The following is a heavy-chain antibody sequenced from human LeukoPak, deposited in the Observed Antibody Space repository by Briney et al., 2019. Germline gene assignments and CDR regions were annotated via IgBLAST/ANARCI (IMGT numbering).Heavy chain of an antibody. CDR1: GFTFSSYA. V-gene: IGHV3-23*01. J-gene: IGHJ3*02. D-gene: IGHD4-17*01. Sequence: GGSLRLSCAASGFTFSSYAMSWVRQAPGKGLEWVSAISGSGGSTYYADSVKGRFTISRDNSKNTLYLQMNSLKTEDTAVYYCTTDETYGDDAFDIWGQGTMVTVSS. CDR2: ISGSGGST. CDR3: TTDETYGDDAFDI.